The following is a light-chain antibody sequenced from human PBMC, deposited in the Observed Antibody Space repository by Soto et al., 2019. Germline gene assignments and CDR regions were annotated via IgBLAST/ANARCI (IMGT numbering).Light chain of an antibody. CDR1: QSISTN. Sequence: DIHMTQSPSSLSASIGDRVTITCRASQSISTNLNWYQQKPGTAPKLLIFSASTLQSGVPSRFSGSGSGTNFTLTISSLQPEDFATYHCQQSYSSHTYGQGTKVDIK. CDR3: QQSYSSHT. J-gene: IGKJ2*01. V-gene: IGKV1-39*01. CDR2: SAS.